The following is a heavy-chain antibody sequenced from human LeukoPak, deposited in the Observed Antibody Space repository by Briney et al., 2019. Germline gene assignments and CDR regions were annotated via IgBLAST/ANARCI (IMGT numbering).Heavy chain of an antibody. V-gene: IGHV3-30-3*01. J-gene: IGHJ5*02. CDR3: ARHVPDTLRFLEWLPGGTRFDP. CDR1: GFTFSSYA. D-gene: IGHD3-3*01. Sequence: GGSLRLSCAASGFTFSSYAMHWVRQAPGKGLEWVAVISYDGSNKYYADSVKGRFTISRDNSKNTLYLQMNSLRAEDTAVYYCARHVPDTLRFLEWLPGGTRFDPWGQGTLVTVSS. CDR2: ISYDGSNK.